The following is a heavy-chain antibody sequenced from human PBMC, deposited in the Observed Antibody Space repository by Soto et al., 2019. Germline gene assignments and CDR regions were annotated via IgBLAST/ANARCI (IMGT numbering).Heavy chain of an antibody. J-gene: IGHJ5*02. D-gene: IGHD6-19*01. Sequence: SGPTLVNPTHTRTLTCIFSGFSLRTSGVGVGWIRQPPGKALEWLGFIYWNDDKRYSPSLKSRLTITTDTSKNQVVLTMTNMDPVDTATYYCAKSGSSGWYGWFDPWGQGTLVTVSS. CDR2: IYWNDDK. CDR3: AKSGSSGWYGWFDP. V-gene: IGHV2-5*01. CDR1: GFSLRTSGVG.